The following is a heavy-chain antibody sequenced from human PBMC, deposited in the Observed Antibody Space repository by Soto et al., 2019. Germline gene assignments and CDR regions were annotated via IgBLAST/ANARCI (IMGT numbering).Heavy chain of an antibody. J-gene: IGHJ4*02. CDR1: GFSLSTSGMC. CDR3: ARISTVTDYFDY. Sequence: SGPTLVNPTQTLTLTCTFSGFSLSTSGMCVSWIRQPPGKALEWLARIDLDDDKYYSTSLKTRLTISKDTSKNQVVLTMTNMDPVDTATYYCARISTVTDYFDYWGQGTLVTVSS. D-gene: IGHD4-4*01. V-gene: IGHV2-70*11. CDR2: IDLDDDK.